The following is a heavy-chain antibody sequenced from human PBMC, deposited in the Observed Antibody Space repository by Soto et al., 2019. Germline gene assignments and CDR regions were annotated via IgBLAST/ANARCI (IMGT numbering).Heavy chain of an antibody. CDR3: ARHGSAYEFGCFDF. D-gene: IGHD5-12*01. J-gene: IGHJ4*02. CDR1: GYGFAGYW. Sequence: GESLKISCKGSGYGFAGYWIGWVRQMPEKGLEWMGIIYPDDSNSRYSPSFQGQVTMSVDKSISTAYLQWTSLKASDTAIYYCARHGSAYEFGCFDFWGQGTLVTVSS. CDR2: IYPDDSNS. V-gene: IGHV5-51*01.